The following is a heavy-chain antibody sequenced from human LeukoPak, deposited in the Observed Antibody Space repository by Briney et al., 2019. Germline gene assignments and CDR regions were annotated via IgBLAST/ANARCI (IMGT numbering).Heavy chain of an antibody. Sequence: SQTLSLTCTVSGGSISSSSYYWGWIRQPPGKRLEWIGSIYYSGSTYYNPSLKSRVTISVDTSKNQFSLKLSSVTPPDTPVHYCPRHSRQLRGRIFYWGQGTLVTVSS. D-gene: IGHD2-15*01. V-gene: IGHV4-39*01. J-gene: IGHJ4*02. CDR1: GGSISSSSYY. CDR3: PRHSRQLRGRIFY. CDR2: IYYSGST.